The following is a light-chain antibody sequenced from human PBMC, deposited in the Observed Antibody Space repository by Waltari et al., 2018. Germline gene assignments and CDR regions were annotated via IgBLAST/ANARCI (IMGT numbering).Light chain of an antibody. J-gene: IGKJ4*01. CDR3: QQYDNFPPT. Sequence: DIQMTQSPSSLSASVGDRVTITCRASQSITNYLNWYQQKPGKAPKLLIYAASSLQSGVPSRFSGSGSGTDFTLTISSLQPEDVGTYYCQQYDNFPPTFGGGTRVEIK. CDR1: QSITNY. CDR2: AAS. V-gene: IGKV1-39*01.